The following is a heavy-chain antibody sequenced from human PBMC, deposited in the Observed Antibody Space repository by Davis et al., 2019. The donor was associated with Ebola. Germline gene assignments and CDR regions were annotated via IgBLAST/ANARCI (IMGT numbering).Heavy chain of an antibody. V-gene: IGHV3-7*03. CDR2: IKQDGSEK. D-gene: IGHD3-10*01. CDR1: GFTFSSYW. CDR3: ARASPYYYGSGSHAFDI. Sequence: PGGSLRLSCAASGFTFSSYWMSWVRQAPGKGLEWVANIKQDGSEKYYVDSVKGRFTISRDNAKNSLYLQMNSLRAEDTAVYYCARASPYYYGSGSHAFDIWGQGTMVTVSS. J-gene: IGHJ3*02.